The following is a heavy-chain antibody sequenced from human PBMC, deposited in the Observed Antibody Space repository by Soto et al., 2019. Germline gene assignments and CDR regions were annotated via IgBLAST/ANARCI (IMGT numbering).Heavy chain of an antibody. Sequence: PSVTLSLTCTVSGVSMRSAGDYWSWIRQHPGKGLEGIGYIYYSGSTYYNPSLKSRVTISVDTSKNRFSLKRNCVTATDTAVYFCARDDILTVYECMDVWGQGTTVTAS. CDR3: ARDDILTVYECMDV. CDR1: GVSMRSAGDY. D-gene: IGHD3-9*01. V-gene: IGHV4-30-4*08. J-gene: IGHJ6*02. CDR2: IYYSGST.